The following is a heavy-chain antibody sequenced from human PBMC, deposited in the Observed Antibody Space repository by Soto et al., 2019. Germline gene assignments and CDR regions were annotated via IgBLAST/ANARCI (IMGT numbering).Heavy chain of an antibody. J-gene: IGHJ6*02. Sequence: ASVKVSCKVSGYTLTELSMHWVRQAPGKGLEWMGGFDPEDGETIYAQKFQGRVTMTEDTSTDTACMELSSLRSEDTAVYYCATVDYGDYVTNYYYGMDVWGQGTTVTVSS. CDR3: ATVDYGDYVTNYYYGMDV. V-gene: IGHV1-24*01. D-gene: IGHD4-17*01. CDR1: GYTLTELS. CDR2: FDPEDGET.